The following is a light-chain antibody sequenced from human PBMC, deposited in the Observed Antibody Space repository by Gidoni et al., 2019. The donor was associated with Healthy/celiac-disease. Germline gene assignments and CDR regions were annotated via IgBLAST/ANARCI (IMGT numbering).Light chain of an antibody. CDR2: AAS. J-gene: IGKJ4*01. CDR3: QQSYSTPLT. V-gene: IGKV1-39*01. Sequence: DIQTTQSPSSLSASGGDRVTITCRASQSSSSYLNWYQQKPGKAPKLLIYAASSLQSGVPSRFSGSGSGTDFTLTSSDLQPEDFATYHCQQSYSTPLTFGGGTKVEIK. CDR1: QSSSSY.